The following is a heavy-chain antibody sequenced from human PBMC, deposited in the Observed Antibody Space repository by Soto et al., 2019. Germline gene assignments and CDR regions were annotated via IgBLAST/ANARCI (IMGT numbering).Heavy chain of an antibody. Sequence: PGGSLRLSCAASGFSFNDYAMTWVRQAPGKGLEWVSAINDDGDSTYYADSVKGRFTIYRDNSKNTVFLEMNSLRAEDTAAYHCAKVVVMRAVNDALDIWGQGTMVTVSS. CDR2: INDDGDST. J-gene: IGHJ3*02. D-gene: IGHD3-22*01. CDR3: AKVVVMRAVNDALDI. CDR1: GFSFNDYA. V-gene: IGHV3-23*01.